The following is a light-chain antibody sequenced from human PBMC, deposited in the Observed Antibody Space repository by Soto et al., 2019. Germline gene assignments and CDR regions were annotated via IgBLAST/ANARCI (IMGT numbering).Light chain of an antibody. CDR2: EVS. CDR3: RSYTSSSTLEV. CDR1: SSDVGGYNY. J-gene: IGLJ2*01. Sequence: QSALTQPASVSGSPGQSITISCTGTSSDVGGYNYVSWYQQHPGKAPKLMIYEVSKRPSGVSNRFSGSKSGNTASLTISGLQAEDEADYYCRSYTSSSTLEVFGGGTKLTVL. V-gene: IGLV2-14*01.